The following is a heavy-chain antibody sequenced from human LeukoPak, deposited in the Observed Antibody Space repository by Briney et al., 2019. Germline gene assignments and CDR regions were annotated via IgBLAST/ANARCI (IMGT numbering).Heavy chain of an antibody. J-gene: IGHJ5*02. Sequence: ESLKTSCKGSGYSFTSYLIGWVRQMPGKGLEWMGSIYPCDSDPRYSPSFQAQDTISAHKPISTAYLEWSSLKGSDTGVYRCARFPGIVTAGEVVRWGEGTLVGVSS. CDR3: ARFPGIVTAGEVVR. CDR1: GYSFTSYL. D-gene: IGHD1-26*01. V-gene: IGHV5-51*04. CDR2: IYPCDSDP.